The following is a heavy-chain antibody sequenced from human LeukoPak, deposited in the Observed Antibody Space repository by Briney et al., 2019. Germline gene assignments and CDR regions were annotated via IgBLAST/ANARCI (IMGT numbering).Heavy chain of an antibody. D-gene: IGHD3-10*01. CDR1: GGTFSSYA. V-gene: IGHV1-69*13. CDR2: IIPIFGTA. Sequence: ASVKVSCKASGGTFSSYAISWVRQAPGQGLEWMGGIIPIFGTANYAQKFQGRVTITADESTSTAYVELSSLRSEDTAVYYCARASSGSFTIDYWGQGTLVTVSS. J-gene: IGHJ4*02. CDR3: ARASSGSFTIDY.